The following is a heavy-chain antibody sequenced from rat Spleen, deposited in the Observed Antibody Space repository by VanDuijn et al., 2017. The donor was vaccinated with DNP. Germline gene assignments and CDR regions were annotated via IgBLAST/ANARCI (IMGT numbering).Heavy chain of an antibody. Sequence: EAQLVESGGGLVQPGGSLRLSCAASGFSFSDYSMAWVRQAPKRGLEWVATIRSDGIRTYYRDSVKGRFTISRDNAKNTLYLQMESLRSEDTATYYCAKDAFDYWGQGVMVTVSS. V-gene: IGHV5-17*01. CDR3: AKDAFDY. CDR2: IRSDGIRT. J-gene: IGHJ2*01. CDR1: GFSFSDYS.